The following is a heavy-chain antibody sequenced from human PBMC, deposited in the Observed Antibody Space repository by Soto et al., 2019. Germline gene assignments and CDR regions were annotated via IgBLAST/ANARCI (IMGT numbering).Heavy chain of an antibody. CDR3: AKDSCSSTSCYGGGAHYYYYGMDV. V-gene: IGHV3-23*01. Sequence: WGSLRLSCAASGFTFSSYAMSWVRQAPGKGLEWVSAISGSGGSTYYADSVKGRFTISRDNSKNTLYLQMNSLRAEDTAVYYCAKDSCSSTSCYGGGAHYYYYGMDVWGQGTTVTVSS. J-gene: IGHJ6*02. CDR2: ISGSGGST. D-gene: IGHD2-2*01. CDR1: GFTFSSYA.